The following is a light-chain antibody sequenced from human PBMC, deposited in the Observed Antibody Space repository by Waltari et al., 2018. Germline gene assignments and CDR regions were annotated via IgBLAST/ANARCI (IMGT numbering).Light chain of an antibody. V-gene: IGLV3-21*04. CDR2: YDN. CDR3: QVWDDFIDSGV. J-gene: IGLJ3*02. Sequence: YVVTQPPSVSVTPGQTATLTCGGENIETKSVPWYQQKPGQAPFLVMFYDNDRPAGIPERFSGSNSGNTATLTINWVEAGDEADYHCQVWDDFIDSGVFGGGTRLSVL. CDR1: NIETKS.